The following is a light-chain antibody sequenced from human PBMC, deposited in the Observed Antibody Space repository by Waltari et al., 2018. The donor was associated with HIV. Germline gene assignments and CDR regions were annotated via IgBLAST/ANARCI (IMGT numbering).Light chain of an antibody. Sequence: DVVVTQSPDSLAVSVGERATRYCKSRRNLLYRSNNKSYLAWYQHKAGQRPKLLIYWASTRESGVPARFSGSGSGTDFTLTISSLQAEDVAVYYCQQYYSVPYTFGQGTKLEIK. J-gene: IGKJ2*01. CDR1: RNLLYRSNNKSY. V-gene: IGKV4-1*01. CDR3: QQYYSVPYT. CDR2: WAS.